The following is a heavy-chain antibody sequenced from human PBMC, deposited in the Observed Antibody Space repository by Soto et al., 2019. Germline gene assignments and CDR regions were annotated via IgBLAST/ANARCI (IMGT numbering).Heavy chain of an antibody. V-gene: IGHV3-74*01. Sequence: XESLRLSCAASGFIFSSHCMHWVRQAPGKGLVGVSHIGPDGSNIWEADSVQGRFTISRDNARNRLYLQMNSLRDEDTAIYYCVRDNNWSFDYWGQGILVTVSS. CDR1: GFIFSSHC. J-gene: IGHJ4*02. CDR2: IGPDGSNI. CDR3: VRDNNWSFDY. D-gene: IGHD1-1*01.